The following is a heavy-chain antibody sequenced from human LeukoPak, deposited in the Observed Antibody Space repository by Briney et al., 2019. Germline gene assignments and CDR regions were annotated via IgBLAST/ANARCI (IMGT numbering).Heavy chain of an antibody. J-gene: IGHJ4*02. Sequence: GGSLRLSCAASGFTFSSYAMSWVRQAPGKGLEWVSAISGSGGSTYYADSVKGRFTISRDNSKNTLYLQMNSLRAEDTAVYYCAKGVMPLYSYGPHYFDYWGQGTLVTVSS. CDR1: GFTFSSYA. V-gene: IGHV3-23*01. CDR2: ISGSGGST. D-gene: IGHD5-18*01. CDR3: AKGVMPLYSYGPHYFDY.